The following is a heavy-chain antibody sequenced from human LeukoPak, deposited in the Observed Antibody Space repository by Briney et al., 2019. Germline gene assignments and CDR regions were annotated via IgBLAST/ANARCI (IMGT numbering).Heavy chain of an antibody. CDR3: ARALNSGWRYTDNSEENNWFDP. CDR2: ISAYNGNT. J-gene: IGHJ5*02. CDR1: GYTFTSYG. V-gene: IGHV1-18*01. D-gene: IGHD6-19*01. Sequence: GASVKVSCKASGYTFTSYGISWVRQAPGQGLEWMGWISAYNGNTNYAQKLQGRVTMTTDTSTSTAYMELRSLRSDDTAVYYCARALNSGWRYTDNSEENNWFDPWGQGTLVTVSS.